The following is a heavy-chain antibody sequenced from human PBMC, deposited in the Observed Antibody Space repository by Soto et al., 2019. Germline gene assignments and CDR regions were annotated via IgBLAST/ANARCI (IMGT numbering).Heavy chain of an antibody. D-gene: IGHD3-3*01. Sequence: SETLSLTCTVSGGSISSGGYYWSWIRQHPGKGLEWIGSIYYSGSTYYNPSLKSRVTISVDTSKNQFSLKLSSVTAADTAVYYCARHSEPAYYDFWSGPRFDYWGQGTLVTVSS. CDR3: ARHSEPAYYDFWSGPRFDY. V-gene: IGHV4-39*01. CDR1: GGSISSGGYY. CDR2: IYYSGST. J-gene: IGHJ4*02.